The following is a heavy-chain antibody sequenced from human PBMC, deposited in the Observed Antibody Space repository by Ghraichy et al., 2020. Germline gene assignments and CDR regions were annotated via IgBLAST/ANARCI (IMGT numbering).Heavy chain of an antibody. Sequence: GGSLRLSCAASGFTFSNSWMVWVRQAPGKGLEWVAHMNQDGSTKFYVDSVKGRFTISRDNAKNALYLHMSSLRADDTAVYYCAIAGNRCADYWGQGTLVTVSS. J-gene: IGHJ4*02. D-gene: IGHD1-14*01. CDR2: MNQDGSTK. CDR3: AIAGNRCADY. CDR1: GFTFSNSW. V-gene: IGHV3-7*01.